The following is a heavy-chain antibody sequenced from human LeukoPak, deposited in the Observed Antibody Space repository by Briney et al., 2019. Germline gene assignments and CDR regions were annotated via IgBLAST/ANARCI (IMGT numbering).Heavy chain of an antibody. V-gene: IGHV4-34*01. CDR2: INHSGST. CDR1: GGSFSGYY. J-gene: IGHJ5*02. Sequence: PSETLSLTCAVYGGSFSGYYWSWIRQPPGKGLEWIGEINHSGSTNYNPSLKSRVTISVDTSKNQFSLKLSSVTAADTAVYYCARGRIPFDPWGQGTLVTVPS. CDR3: ARGRIPFDP.